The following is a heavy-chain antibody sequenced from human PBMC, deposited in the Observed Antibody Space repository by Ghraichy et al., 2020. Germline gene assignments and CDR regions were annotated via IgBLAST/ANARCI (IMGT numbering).Heavy chain of an antibody. V-gene: IGHV2-5*01. J-gene: IGHJ5*02. Sequence: SGPTLVKPTQTLTLTCTFSGFSLSTSGVGVGWIRQPPGKALEWLALIYWNDDKRYSPSLKSRLTITKDTSKNQVVLTMTNMDPVDTATYYCAHGGGGYYYAWFDPWGQGTLVTVSS. CDR3: AHGGGGYYYAWFDP. CDR1: GFSLSTSGVG. CDR2: IYWNDDK. D-gene: IGHD3-22*01.